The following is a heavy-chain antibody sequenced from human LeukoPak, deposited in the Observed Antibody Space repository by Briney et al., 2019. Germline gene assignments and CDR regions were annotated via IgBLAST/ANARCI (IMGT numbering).Heavy chain of an antibody. V-gene: IGHV3-74*01. Sequence: GGSLRLSCAASGFTFSNYWMHWVRQAPGKGLVWVSRINSDGTTTTYADSVKGRFTVSRDNAKNTVYLQTNSLRAEDTAVYYCAYTSGWNLLDYWGQGTLVTVSS. D-gene: IGHD6-19*01. CDR1: GFTFSNYW. J-gene: IGHJ4*02. CDR3: AYTSGWNLLDY. CDR2: INSDGTTT.